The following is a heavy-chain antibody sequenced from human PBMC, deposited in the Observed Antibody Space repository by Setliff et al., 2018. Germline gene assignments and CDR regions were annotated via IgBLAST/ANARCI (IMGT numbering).Heavy chain of an antibody. Sequence: SETLSLTCTVSGGSISSGGYYWSWIRQHPGKGLEWIGYIYYSRSTYYNQSLKSRVTISVDTSKNQFSLKLSSVTAADTAVYYCARESLTTLRRRSFDIWGQGTMVTVSS. CDR1: GGSISSGGYY. V-gene: IGHV4-31*03. J-gene: IGHJ3*02. D-gene: IGHD1-1*01. CDR2: IYYSRST. CDR3: ARESLTTLRRRSFDI.